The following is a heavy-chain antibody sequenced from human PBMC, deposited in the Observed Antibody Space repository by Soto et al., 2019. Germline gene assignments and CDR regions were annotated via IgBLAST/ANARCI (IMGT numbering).Heavy chain of an antibody. D-gene: IGHD3-22*01. CDR1: GFTFSSYE. V-gene: IGHV3-48*03. CDR3: ARDHYYDSSGYPHFRTYYYGMDV. CDR2: ISSSGSTI. Sequence: GGSLRLSCAASGFTFSSYEMNWVRQAPGKGLEWVSYISSSGSTIYYADSVKGRFTISRDNAKNSLYLQMNSLRAEDTAVYYCARDHYYDSSGYPHFRTYYYGMDVWGQGTTVTVSS. J-gene: IGHJ6*02.